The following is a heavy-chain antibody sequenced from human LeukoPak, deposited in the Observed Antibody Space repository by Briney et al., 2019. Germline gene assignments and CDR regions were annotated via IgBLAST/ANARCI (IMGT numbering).Heavy chain of an antibody. J-gene: IGHJ4*02. CDR3: ATDLSGYFDRSFDY. CDR2: VDPEYGET. CDR1: GYTVTESA. Sequence: ASVKVSCKVSGYTVTESAMHWVRQAVGKGLVWMGGVDPEYGETIYAQKFKGRVTMTEDTSSDTAYMELSSLRSEDTAVYYCATDLSGYFDRSFDYWGQGTLVTVSS. V-gene: IGHV1-24*01. D-gene: IGHD3-9*01.